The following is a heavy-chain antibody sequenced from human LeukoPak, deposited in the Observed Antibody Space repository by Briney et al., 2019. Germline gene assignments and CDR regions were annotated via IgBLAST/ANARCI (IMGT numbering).Heavy chain of an antibody. CDR3: AKGALYGSGSYYSAFDI. CDR2: IRSTGAST. Sequence: TGGSLRLSCAASGFTFSAFAMTWVRQAPGKGLEWVSTIRSTGASTYYADSVKGRFTISRDNSKNTLYLQMNILTAKDAAVYYCAKGALYGSGSYYSAFDIWGQGTMVTVSS. CDR1: GFTFSAFA. V-gene: IGHV3-23*01. J-gene: IGHJ3*02. D-gene: IGHD3-10*01.